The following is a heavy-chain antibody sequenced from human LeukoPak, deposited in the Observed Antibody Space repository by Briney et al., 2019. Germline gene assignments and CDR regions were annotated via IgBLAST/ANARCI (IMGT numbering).Heavy chain of an antibody. J-gene: IGHJ4*02. CDR2: IKQDGSEK. Sequence: GGSLRLSCAASGFTFSNYWMSWVRQAPGKGLEWVADIKQDGSEKYYVDSVKGRFTISRDNTKNTLSLQMNSLRAEDTAVYYCAKSGLSRFDYWGQGTLITVSS. CDR3: AKSGLSRFDY. V-gene: IGHV3-7*03. D-gene: IGHD4/OR15-4a*01. CDR1: GFTFSNYW.